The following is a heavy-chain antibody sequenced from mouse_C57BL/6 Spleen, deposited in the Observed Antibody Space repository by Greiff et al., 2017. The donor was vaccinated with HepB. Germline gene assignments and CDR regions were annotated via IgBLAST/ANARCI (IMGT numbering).Heavy chain of an antibody. CDR3: TGPGTPY. D-gene: IGHD1-1*01. V-gene: IGHV6-3*01. CDR1: GFTFSNYW. CDR2: IRLKSDNYAT. J-gene: IGHJ3*01. Sequence: EVQLQESGGGLVQPGGSMKLSCVASGFTFSNYWMNWVRQSPEKGLEWVAQIRLKSDNYATHYAESVKGRFTISRDDSKSSVYLQMNNLRAEDTGIYYCTGPGTPYWGQGTLVTVSA.